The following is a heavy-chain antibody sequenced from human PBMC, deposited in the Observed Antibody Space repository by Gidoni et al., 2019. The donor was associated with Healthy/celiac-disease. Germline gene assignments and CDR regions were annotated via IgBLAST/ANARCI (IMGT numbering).Heavy chain of an antibody. V-gene: IGHV3-48*02. D-gene: IGHD4-17*01. Sequence: EVQLVESGGGLVQPGGSLSLSCAASGFTFSSYSMNWVRQAPGKGLEWVSYISSSSSTIYYADSVKGRFTISRDNAKNSLYLQMNSLRDEDTAVYYCARDGGDYGDYKLYNWFDPWGQGTLVTVSS. CDR2: ISSSSSTI. J-gene: IGHJ5*02. CDR3: ARDGGDYGDYKLYNWFDP. CDR1: GFTFSSYS.